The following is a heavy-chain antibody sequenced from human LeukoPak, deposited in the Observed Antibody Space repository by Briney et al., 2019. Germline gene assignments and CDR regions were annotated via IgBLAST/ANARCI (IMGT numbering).Heavy chain of an antibody. D-gene: IGHD5-18*01. J-gene: IGHJ6*02. CDR3: ARHMYSYGNYYYYGMDV. V-gene: IGHV4-59*08. CDR1: GGSISSHY. Sequence: SETLSLTCTVSGGSISSHYWSWIRQPPGKGLEWIGYIYYSGSTNYNPSLKSRVTISVDTSKNQFSLKLSSVTAADTAVYYCARHMYSYGNYYYYGMDVWGQGTTVTVSS. CDR2: IYYSGST.